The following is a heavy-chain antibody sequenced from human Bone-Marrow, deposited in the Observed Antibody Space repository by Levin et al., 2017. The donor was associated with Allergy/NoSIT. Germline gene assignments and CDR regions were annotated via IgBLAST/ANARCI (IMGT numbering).Heavy chain of an antibody. Sequence: GGSLRLSCKASRYDFSNYWIGWVRQVPGKGLEWLGLIFPGDSDTRYSPSFQGQATISADKSINTAYLQWTRLQASDTVIYYCARPHRTFGSDSYVGPFEIWGPGTMVTV. D-gene: IGHD5-18*01. CDR3: ARPHRTFGSDSYVGPFEI. J-gene: IGHJ3*02. CDR2: IFPGDSDT. CDR1: RYDFSNYW. V-gene: IGHV5-51*01.